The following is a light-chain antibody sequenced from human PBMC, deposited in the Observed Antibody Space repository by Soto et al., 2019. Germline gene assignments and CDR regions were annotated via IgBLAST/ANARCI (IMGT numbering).Light chain of an antibody. CDR1: NSNIGADYD. J-gene: IGLJ2*01. V-gene: IGLV1-40*01. Sequence: QSVLTQPPSVSGAPGQRVTISCTGSNSNIGADYDVHWYQYLPGTAPKLLIYGNNNRPSGVPDRFSGSKSGTSASLAITGLQAEDAADYYCQSYDTSLSVVFGGGTKVTVL. CDR2: GNN. CDR3: QSYDTSLSVV.